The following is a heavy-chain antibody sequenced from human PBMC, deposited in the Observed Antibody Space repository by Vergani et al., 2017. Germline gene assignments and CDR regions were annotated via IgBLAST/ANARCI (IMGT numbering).Heavy chain of an antibody. CDR1: GYTFTSYG. V-gene: IGHV1-18*01. CDR3: ARGPSYCSSTSCYLDY. J-gene: IGHJ4*02. D-gene: IGHD2-2*01. CDR2: ISTYNGNT. Sequence: QVQMVQSRAEVKKPGASVKVSCKASGYTFTSYGISWVRQAPGQGLVWMGWISTYNGNTNYAQNLQGRVTMTTETSTSTAYMELRSLRSDDTAVYYCARGPSYCSSTSCYLDYWGQGTLVTVSS.